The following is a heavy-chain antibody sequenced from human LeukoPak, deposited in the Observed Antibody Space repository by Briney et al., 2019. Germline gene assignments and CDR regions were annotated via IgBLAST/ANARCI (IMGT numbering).Heavy chain of an antibody. J-gene: IGHJ4*02. D-gene: IGHD3-16*02. CDR2: INHSGNT. Sequence: SETLSLTCAVYGGSFSGYYWSWIRQPPEKGLEWTGEINHSGNTNYNPSLKSRATISVDTFKNQFSLNLNSVTAADTAVYYCARAVRLPLGDLSLYNYWGQGTLVTVSS. CDR1: GGSFSGYY. CDR3: ARAVRLPLGDLSLYNY. V-gene: IGHV4-34*01.